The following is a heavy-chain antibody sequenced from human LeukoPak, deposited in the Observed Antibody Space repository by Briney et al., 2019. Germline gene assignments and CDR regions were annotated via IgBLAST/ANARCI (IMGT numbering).Heavy chain of an antibody. CDR2: ISGSGGRT. J-gene: IGHJ3*02. CDR3: AKDRSYGAFEI. D-gene: IGHD3-10*01. V-gene: IGHV3-23*01. Sequence: GGSLRLSCAASGFTFSNHGMNWVRQAPGKELEWVSGISGSGGRTYYADSVKGRFTISRDNSKNTVYLQMNSLRAEDTAVYYCAKDRSYGAFEIWGQGTMVTVSS. CDR1: GFTFSNHG.